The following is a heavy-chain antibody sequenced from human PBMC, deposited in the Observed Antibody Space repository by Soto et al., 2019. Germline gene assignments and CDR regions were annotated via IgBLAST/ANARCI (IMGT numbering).Heavy chain of an antibody. CDR1: GYSFTSHW. Sequence: GESLKISCKGSGYSFTSHWIGWVRQMPGKGLEWMAIVYPGDSDTRYNPSFQGQVTISADKSVNTAYLQWSSLKASDTATYYCARRDSSGYYSDYWGPGTLVTVSS. D-gene: IGHD3-22*01. CDR2: VYPGDSDT. CDR3: ARRDSSGYYSDY. V-gene: IGHV5-51*01. J-gene: IGHJ4*02.